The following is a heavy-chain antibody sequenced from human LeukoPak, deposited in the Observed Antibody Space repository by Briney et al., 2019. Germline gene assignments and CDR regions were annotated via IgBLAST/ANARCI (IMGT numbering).Heavy chain of an antibody. J-gene: IGHJ3*02. V-gene: IGHV4-34*01. CDR1: GGSFSGYY. CDR2: INHSGST. D-gene: IGHD3-16*02. CDR3: ARRNDYVWGSYRRNAFDI. Sequence: PSETLSLTCAVYGGSFSGYYWSWIRQPPGKGLEWIGEINHSGSTNYNPSLKSRVTISVDTSKNQFSLKLSSVTAADTAVYYCARRNDYVWGSYRRNAFDIWGQGTMVTVSS.